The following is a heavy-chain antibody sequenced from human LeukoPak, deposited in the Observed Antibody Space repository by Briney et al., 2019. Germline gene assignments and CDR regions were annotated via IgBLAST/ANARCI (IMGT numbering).Heavy chain of an antibody. CDR1: GYTFTSYA. J-gene: IGHJ1*01. Sequence: ASVKVSCKASGYTFTSYAMHRVRQAPGQRLEWMGWINAGNGNTKYSQKFQGRVTITRDTSASTAYMELSSLRSEDTAVYYCARDESSSWYAYFQHWGQGTLVTVSS. CDR2: INAGNGNT. CDR3: ARDESSSWYAYFQH. V-gene: IGHV1-3*01. D-gene: IGHD6-13*01.